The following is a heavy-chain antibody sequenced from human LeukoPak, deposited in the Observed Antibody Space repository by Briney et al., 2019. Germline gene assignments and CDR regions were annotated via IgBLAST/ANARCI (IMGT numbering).Heavy chain of an antibody. V-gene: IGHV3-30*02. CDR3: ARDGVGDFDWFDP. D-gene: IGHD3-3*01. CDR2: IRYDGSNK. J-gene: IGHJ5*02. CDR1: GFTFSSYG. Sequence: PGGSLRLSCAASGFTFSSYGMHWVRQAPGKGLEWVAFIRYDGSNKYYADSVKGRFTISRDNSKNTLYLQMNSLRAEDTAVYYCARDGVGDFDWFDPWGQGTLVTVSS.